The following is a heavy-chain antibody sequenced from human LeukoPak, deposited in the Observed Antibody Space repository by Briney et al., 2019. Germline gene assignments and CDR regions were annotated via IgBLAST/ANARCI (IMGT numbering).Heavy chain of an antibody. Sequence: GGSLRLSCAASGFTFDDYAMHWVRQAPGKGLEWVSGISWNSGSIGYADSVKGRFTISRDNAKNSLYLQMNSLRAEDTAVYYCARDWSSSLDYWGQGTLVTVSS. CDR1: GFTFDDYA. J-gene: IGHJ4*02. CDR3: ARDWSSSLDY. D-gene: IGHD6-13*01. CDR2: ISWNSGSI. V-gene: IGHV3-9*01.